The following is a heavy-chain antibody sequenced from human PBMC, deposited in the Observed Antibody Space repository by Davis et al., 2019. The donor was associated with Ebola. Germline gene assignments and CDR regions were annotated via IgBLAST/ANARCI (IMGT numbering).Heavy chain of an antibody. J-gene: IGHJ5*02. V-gene: IGHV3-74*01. CDR3: MSLSGGS. CDR1: GFSFSNSC. Sequence: HTGRSLTLSCAASGFSFSNSCMSWVRQGPGEGLVWVSHTNRDGTTTNYADSVKGRFTISRDNAKNTLYLQMNSLRAEDTAVYYCMSLSGGSWGQGTLVTVSS. CDR2: TNRDGTTT. D-gene: IGHD3-16*01.